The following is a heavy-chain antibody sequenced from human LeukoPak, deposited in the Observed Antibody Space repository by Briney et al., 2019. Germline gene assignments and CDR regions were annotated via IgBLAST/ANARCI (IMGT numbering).Heavy chain of an antibody. J-gene: IGHJ6*02. CDR1: GFTFSRYW. D-gene: IGHD6-6*01. Sequence: GGSLRLSCAASGFTFSRYWMSWVREAPGKGLEWVANIKQDGSQEVYVDSVKGRFTISRDNAKNSLFLQMNTLRAEDTAVYYCARDPYSSTWSYGMDVWGQGTTVTVSS. CDR2: IKQDGSQE. CDR3: ARDPYSSTWSYGMDV. V-gene: IGHV3-7*05.